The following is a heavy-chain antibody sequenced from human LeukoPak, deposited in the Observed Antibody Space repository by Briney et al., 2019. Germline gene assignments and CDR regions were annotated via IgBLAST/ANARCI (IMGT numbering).Heavy chain of an antibody. CDR3: ATDRITMISGGMIPENYCYFDL. V-gene: IGHV1-24*01. CDR2: FDPEDGET. Sequence: ASVKVSCKVSGYTLTELSMHWVRQAPGKGLEWMGGFDPEDGETIYAQKFQGRVTMTEDTSTDTAYMELSSLRSEDTAVYYCATDRITMISGGMIPENYCYFDLWGRGPLVIFSS. J-gene: IGHJ2*01. CDR1: GYTLTELS. D-gene: IGHD3-22*01.